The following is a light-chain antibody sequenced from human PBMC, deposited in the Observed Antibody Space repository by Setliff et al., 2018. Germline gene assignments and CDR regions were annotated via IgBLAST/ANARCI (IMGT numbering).Light chain of an antibody. CDR1: SDDVGLYYL. Sequence: QSVLSQPASVSGSPGQSITISCTGTSDDVGLYYLVSWYQQRPGKAPKLMIYEVNKRPSGVSNRFSGSKSGNTASLTISGLQAEDEAAYYCSSYAGLNTFVIFGGGTKVTVL. J-gene: IGLJ2*01. CDR2: EVN. CDR3: SSYAGLNTFVI. V-gene: IGLV2-23*02.